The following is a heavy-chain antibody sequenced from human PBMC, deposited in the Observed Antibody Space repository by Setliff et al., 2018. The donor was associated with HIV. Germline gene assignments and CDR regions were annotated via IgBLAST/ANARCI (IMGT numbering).Heavy chain of an antibody. J-gene: IGHJ4*02. V-gene: IGHV1-2*02. CDR3: ARDTAIGWYGESKMSDF. D-gene: IGHD3-10*01. CDR2: INPNSGAT. CDR1: GYTFTGHF. Sequence: GASVKVSCKTAGYTFTGHFIHWMRQAPGQGLEWMGWINPNSGATDYAWRFEDRVTMTSDTSIRTVYMELSSLRSDDTAVYYCARDTAIGWYGESKMSDFWGQGTPVTVSS.